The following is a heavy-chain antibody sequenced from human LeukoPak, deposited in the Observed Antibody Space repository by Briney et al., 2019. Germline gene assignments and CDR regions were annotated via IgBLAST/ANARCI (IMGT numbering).Heavy chain of an antibody. CDR1: GFTFSSYW. D-gene: IGHD1-1*01. V-gene: IGHV3-74*01. CDR2: INTDGSST. CDR3: AREWKKTGAFDH. Sequence: GGSLRLSCAASGFTFSSYWMHWVRQAPGKGLVWVSRINTDGSSTTYADSVKGRFTISRDNTENTLYLQMSSLRADDTAVYYCAREWKKTGAFDHWGQGTLVTVSS. J-gene: IGHJ4*02.